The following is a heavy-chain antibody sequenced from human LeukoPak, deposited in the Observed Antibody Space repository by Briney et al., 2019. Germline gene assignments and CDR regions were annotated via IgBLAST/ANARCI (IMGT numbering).Heavy chain of an antibody. V-gene: IGHV4-4*07. Sequence: SETLSLTCTVSGGSISSYYWSWIRQPAGKGLEWIGCIYNSGSTNYNPSLKSRVTMSVDTSKNQFSLKLSSVTAADTAVYYCARDLSQYDFWCGYGGGDAFDIWGQGTMVTVSS. CDR3: ARDLSQYDFWCGYGGGDAFDI. CDR1: GGSISSYY. CDR2: IYNSGST. D-gene: IGHD3-3*01. J-gene: IGHJ3*02.